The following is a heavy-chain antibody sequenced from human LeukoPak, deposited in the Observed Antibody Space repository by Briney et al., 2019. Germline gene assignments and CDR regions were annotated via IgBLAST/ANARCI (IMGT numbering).Heavy chain of an antibody. CDR1: GFTFSNYW. D-gene: IGHD1-14*01. CDR3: ARDPEKYYFDY. Sequence: GGSLRLSCAASGFTFSNYWMSWVRQAPGKGLEWVANIKQDESERYYVDSVKGRFTISRDNAKNSLYLQMNSLRAEDTAVYYCARDPEKYYFDYWGQGTLVTVSS. V-gene: IGHV3-7*01. CDR2: IKQDESER. J-gene: IGHJ4*02.